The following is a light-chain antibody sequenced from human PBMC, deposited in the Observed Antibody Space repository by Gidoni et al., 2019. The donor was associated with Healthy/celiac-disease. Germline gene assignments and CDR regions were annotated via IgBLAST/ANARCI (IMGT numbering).Light chain of an antibody. Sequence: DIQMTQSPSSLSASVGDRVTITCRASQSVSSSLNWFQQKPGKAPNLLIYAASTLQSGVPSRFSGSGSGTDFTLTISSLQPEDFATYYCQQSYSTLGYTFGQGTKLEIK. CDR3: QQSYSTLGYT. V-gene: IGKV1-39*01. J-gene: IGKJ2*01. CDR1: QSVSSS. CDR2: AAS.